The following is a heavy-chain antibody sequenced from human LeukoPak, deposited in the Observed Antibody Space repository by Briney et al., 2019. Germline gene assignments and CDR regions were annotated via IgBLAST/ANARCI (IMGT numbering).Heavy chain of an antibody. CDR1: GYSISGGYY. J-gene: IGHJ4*02. CDR3: ARGTSDFWSGYPTYYFDY. D-gene: IGHD3-3*01. CDR2: IYHSGST. Sequence: PSETLSLTCTVSGYSISGGYYWGWIRQPPGKGLEWIGSIYHSGSTYYNPSLKSRVTISVDTSKNQFSLKLSSVTAADTAVYYCARGTSDFWSGYPTYYFDYWGQGTLVTVSS. V-gene: IGHV4-38-2*02.